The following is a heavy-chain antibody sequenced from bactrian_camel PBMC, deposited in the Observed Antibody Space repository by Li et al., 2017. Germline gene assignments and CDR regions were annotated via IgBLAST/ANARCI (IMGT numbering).Heavy chain of an antibody. CDR3: ASTQGYGYGGSWCLRPEQFGR. V-gene: IGHV3S53*01. J-gene: IGHJ6*01. CDR1: GFTHRLSC. D-gene: IGHD6*01. CDR2: IDGNAVT. Sequence: HVQLVESGGGSVQAGGSLRPSCVASGFTHRLSCMGWFRQGPDKEREGIATIDGNAVTTYKDSVKGRFTISKDNAKNTLYLQMNSLKPEDTAMYYCASTQGYGYGGSWCLRPEQFGRWGQGTQVTVS.